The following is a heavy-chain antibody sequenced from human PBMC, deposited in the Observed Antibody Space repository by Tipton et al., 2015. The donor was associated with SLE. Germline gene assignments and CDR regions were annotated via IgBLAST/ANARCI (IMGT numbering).Heavy chain of an antibody. CDR1: GFSISSYY. V-gene: IGHV4-39*01. Sequence: TLSLTCTVSGFSISSYYWGWIRQPPGKGLEWIGSIYYSGSTYYNPSLKSRVTISVDTSKNQFSLKLSSVTAADTAVYYCARRGPEGIAAAGTRAFDIWGQGTMVTVSS. CDR3: ARRGPEGIAAAGTRAFDI. CDR2: IYYSGST. D-gene: IGHD6-13*01. J-gene: IGHJ3*02.